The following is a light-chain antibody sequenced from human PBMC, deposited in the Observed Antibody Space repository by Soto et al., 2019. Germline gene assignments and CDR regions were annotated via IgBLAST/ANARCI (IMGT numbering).Light chain of an antibody. CDR1: QSVSNN. J-gene: IGKJ5*01. CDR3: QQYDNWPSTT. V-gene: IGKV3-15*01. Sequence: EIVMTQSPATLSVSAGERATLSCRASQSVSNNSAWYQQKPGQAPRLLIYAASTRATGVPVRFSGSGSGTGFTLTIRSLQSEDFAIYYCQQYDNWPSTTFGQGTRREIK. CDR2: AAS.